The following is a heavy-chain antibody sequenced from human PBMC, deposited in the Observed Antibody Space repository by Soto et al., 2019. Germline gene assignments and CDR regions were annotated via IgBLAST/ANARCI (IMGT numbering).Heavy chain of an antibody. CDR2: LGGGGTP. CDR1: RFSVCIYV. CDR3: NKDSYFTLKVVRFEY. D-gene: IGHD3-22*01. V-gene: IGHV3-15*07. Sequence: WSMKLCCASCRFSVCIYVMDGFRQATGKGLEWVSALGGGGTPDFAAPVRGRFAISRDDSKSMVYLQMNSLKTEGTAVYYCNKDSYFTLKVVRFEYWRLGTLVTVSS. J-gene: IGHJ4*01.